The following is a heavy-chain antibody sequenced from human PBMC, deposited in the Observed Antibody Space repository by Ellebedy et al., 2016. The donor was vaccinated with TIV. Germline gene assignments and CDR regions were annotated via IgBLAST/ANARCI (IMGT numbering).Heavy chain of an antibody. CDR1: GYTFTGYY. Sequence: ASVKVSCXASGYTFTGYYMHWVRQAPGQGLEWRGWINPNSGGTNYAQKFQGRVTMTRDTSFSTAYMELSRLRSDDTAVYYCARNDYVFFDYWGQGTLVTVSS. D-gene: IGHD4-17*01. CDR2: INPNSGGT. J-gene: IGHJ4*02. CDR3: ARNDYVFFDY. V-gene: IGHV1-2*02.